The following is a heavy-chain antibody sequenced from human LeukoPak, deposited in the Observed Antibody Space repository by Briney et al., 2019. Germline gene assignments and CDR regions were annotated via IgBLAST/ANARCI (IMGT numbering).Heavy chain of an antibody. CDR3: AKSYSSSWYIS. CDR2: ISYDGSNK. Sequence: GGSLRLSCAASGFTFSSYGMHWVRQAPGKGLEWVAVISYDGSNKYYADSVQGRFTISRDNSKNTLYLQMNSLRGEDTALYYCAKSYSSSWYISWGQGTLVTVSS. D-gene: IGHD6-13*01. J-gene: IGHJ1*01. CDR1: GFTFSSYG. V-gene: IGHV3-30*18.